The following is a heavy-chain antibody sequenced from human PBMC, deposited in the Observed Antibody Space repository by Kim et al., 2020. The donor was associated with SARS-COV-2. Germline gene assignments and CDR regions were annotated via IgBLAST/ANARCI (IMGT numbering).Heavy chain of an antibody. Sequence: GGSLRLSCAASGFTFDDYATHWVRQAPGKGLEWVSGISWNSGSIGYADSVKGRFTISRDNAKNSLYLQMNSLRAEDTALYYCAKASGGQQLANFDYWGQG. CDR2: ISWNSGSI. J-gene: IGHJ4*02. CDR1: GFTFDDYA. V-gene: IGHV3-9*01. CDR3: AKASGGQQLANFDY. D-gene: IGHD6-13*01.